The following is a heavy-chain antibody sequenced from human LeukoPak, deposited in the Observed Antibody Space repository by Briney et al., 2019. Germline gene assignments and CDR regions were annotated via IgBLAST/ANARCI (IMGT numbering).Heavy chain of an antibody. D-gene: IGHD6-13*01. V-gene: IGHV1-2*02. Sequence: ASVKVSCKASGYTFTGYYMHWVRQAPGQGLEWMGWINPNSGGTNYAQKFQGRVTMTRDTSISTAYMELSRLRSDDTAVYYCAGDSQQLVDTEPVYFDYWGQGTLVTVSS. CDR2: INPNSGGT. CDR1: GYTFTGYY. CDR3: AGDSQQLVDTEPVYFDY. J-gene: IGHJ4*02.